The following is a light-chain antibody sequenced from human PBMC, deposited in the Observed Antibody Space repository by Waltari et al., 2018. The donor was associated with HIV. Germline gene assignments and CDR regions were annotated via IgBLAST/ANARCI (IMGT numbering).Light chain of an antibody. Sequence: QSALTQPPSASGSPGQSVTLSCTGSNRDIGSYAYVSWYQLHPGKAPKLVISEVTKRPSGVSDRFSGSKSANTAFLTVSGLQAEDEADYYCSSFADRDGFYVLFGGGTRLTVL. CDR3: SSFADRDGFYVL. V-gene: IGLV2-8*01. J-gene: IGLJ2*01. CDR2: EVT. CDR1: NRDIGSYAY.